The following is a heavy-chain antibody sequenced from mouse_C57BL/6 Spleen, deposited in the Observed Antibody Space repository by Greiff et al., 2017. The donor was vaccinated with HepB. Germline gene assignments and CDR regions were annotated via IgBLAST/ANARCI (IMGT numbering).Heavy chain of an antibody. J-gene: IGHJ2*01. Sequence: VQLQQSGAELAKPGASVKLSCKASGYTFTSYWMHWVKQRPGQGLEWIGYINPSSGYTKYNQKFKDMATLTADTSSSTAYMQLSSLTYEDSAVYYCARSEPHFDYWGQGTTLTVSS. CDR2: INPSSGYT. V-gene: IGHV1-7*01. CDR1: GYTFTSYW. CDR3: ARSEPHFDY.